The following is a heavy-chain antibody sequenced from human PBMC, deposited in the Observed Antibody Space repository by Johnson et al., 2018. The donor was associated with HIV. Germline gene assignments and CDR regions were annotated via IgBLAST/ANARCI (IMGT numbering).Heavy chain of an antibody. CDR1: GFTFSSYA. V-gene: IGHV3-30-3*01. Sequence: QVQLVESGGGVVQPGRSLRLSCAASGFTFSSYAMHWVRQAPGKGLEWVAVISYDGSNEYYADSVKGRFTISRDNSKNTLYLQMNSLRAEDTAVYYCAKEMEGYYGSGKGDAFDIWGQGTMVTVSS. D-gene: IGHD3-10*01. J-gene: IGHJ3*02. CDR2: ISYDGSNE. CDR3: AKEMEGYYGSGKGDAFDI.